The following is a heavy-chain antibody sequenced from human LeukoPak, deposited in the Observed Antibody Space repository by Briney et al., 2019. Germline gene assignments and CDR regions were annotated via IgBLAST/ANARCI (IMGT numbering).Heavy chain of an antibody. Sequence: SETLSLTCTVSGGSISSYYWSWIRQPPGKGLEWIGYIYYSGSTNYNPSLKSRVTISVDTSKNQFSLKLSSVTAADTAVYYCARGSTRTRQLYFDNWGQGTRGNVSS. CDR2: IYYSGST. CDR1: GGSISSYY. CDR3: ARGSTRTRQLYFDN. V-gene: IGHV4-59*01. J-gene: IGHJ4*02. D-gene: IGHD5/OR15-5a*01.